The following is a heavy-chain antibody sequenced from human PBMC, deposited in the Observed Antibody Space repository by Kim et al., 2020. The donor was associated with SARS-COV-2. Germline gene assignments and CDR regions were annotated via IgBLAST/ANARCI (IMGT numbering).Heavy chain of an antibody. D-gene: IGHD3-22*01. J-gene: IGHJ3*02. V-gene: IGHV1-69*13. Sequence: SVKVSCKASGGTFSSYAISWVRQAPGQGLEWMGGIIPIFGTANYAQKFQGRVTITADESTSTAYMELSSLRSEDTAVYYCARAEHGTYYYDSSGYYYNAFDIWGQGTMVTVSS. CDR3: ARAEHGTYYYDSSGYYYNAFDI. CDR2: IIPIFGTA. CDR1: GGTFSSYA.